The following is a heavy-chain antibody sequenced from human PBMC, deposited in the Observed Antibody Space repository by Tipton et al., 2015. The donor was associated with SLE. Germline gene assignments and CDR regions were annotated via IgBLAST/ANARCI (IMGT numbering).Heavy chain of an antibody. Sequence: TLSLTCTVSGGSISSYYWNWVRQPAGKGLEWIGRIYTTGSTNYNPSLKSRVTMSVDTSENQFSLKLTSVTAADTAVYYCARVSTPYAFDVWGQGTMVTVSS. CDR2: IYTTGST. J-gene: IGHJ3*01. CDR3: ARVSTPYAFDV. V-gene: IGHV4-4*07. CDR1: GGSISSYY.